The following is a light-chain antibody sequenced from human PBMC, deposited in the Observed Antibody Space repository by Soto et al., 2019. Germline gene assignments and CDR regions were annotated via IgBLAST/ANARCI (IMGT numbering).Light chain of an antibody. CDR2: CAS. CDR1: QSVSSSY. J-gene: IGKJ1*01. V-gene: IGKV3-20*01. Sequence: IFLTQSLGTLSLSPEERATLSCRASQSVSSSYLAWYQQKPGQAPRLLIYCASSRATGVPDRFSGSGSGTDFTLTISRLEPEDFAVYYCQQYGSSPWTFGQGTKVDIK. CDR3: QQYGSSPWT.